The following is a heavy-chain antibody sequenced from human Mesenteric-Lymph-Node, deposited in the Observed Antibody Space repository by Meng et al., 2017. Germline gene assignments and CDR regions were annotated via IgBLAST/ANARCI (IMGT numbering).Heavy chain of an antibody. CDR3: ARGEGYCSGGSCYPDAFDI. V-gene: IGHV3-11*04. Sequence: GESLKISCAASGFTFSDYYMSWIRQAPGKGLEWVSYISSSGSTIYYADSVKGRFTISRDNAKNSLYLQMNSLRAEDTAVYYCARGEGYCSGGSCYPDAFDIWGQGTMVTVSS. J-gene: IGHJ3*02. D-gene: IGHD2-15*01. CDR2: ISSSGSTI. CDR1: GFTFSDYY.